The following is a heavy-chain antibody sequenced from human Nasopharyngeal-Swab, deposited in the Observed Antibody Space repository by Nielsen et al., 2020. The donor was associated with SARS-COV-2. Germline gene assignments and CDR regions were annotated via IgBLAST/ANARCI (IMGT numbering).Heavy chain of an antibody. V-gene: IGHV5-10-1*01. CDR3: ARRSFYYGSGTVRGMDV. Sequence: GESLTISCKGSGYSFSSYWISWVRQMPGKGLEWMGIIDPSDSYSNYSPSFQGHVTISVDKSLSTAFLQWSSLKASDTAVYYCARRSFYYGSGTVRGMDVWGQGTTVTVSS. CDR1: GYSFSSYW. CDR2: IDPSDSYS. J-gene: IGHJ6*02. D-gene: IGHD3-10*01.